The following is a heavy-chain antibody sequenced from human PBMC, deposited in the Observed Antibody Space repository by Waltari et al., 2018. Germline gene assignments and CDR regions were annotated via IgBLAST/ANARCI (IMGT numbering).Heavy chain of an antibody. CDR1: GFTFDDCA. Sequence: EVXLVXSGGVVVQPGGSXRLSCAASGFTFDDCAMHWVRQAPGKGXEWVSXITWDXRNTYXADSVKGRFTXSRDNSKNSLYLQMNSLXTEDIALYXCAKDXDKSSTGDAFDXWGQGTXVTVSS. CDR3: AKDXDKSSTGDAFDX. J-gene: IGHJ3*01. CDR2: ITWDXRNT. D-gene: IGHD1-1*01. V-gene: IGHV3-43*01.